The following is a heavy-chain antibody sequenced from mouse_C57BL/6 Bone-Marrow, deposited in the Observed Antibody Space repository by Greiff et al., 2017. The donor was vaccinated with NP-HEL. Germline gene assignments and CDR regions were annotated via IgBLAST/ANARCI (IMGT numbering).Heavy chain of an antibody. CDR2: IYPGSGST. CDR1: GYTFTSYW. Sequence: VQLQQPGAELVKPGASVKMSCKASGYTFTSYWITWVKQRPGQGLEWIGDIYPGSGSTNYNEKFKSKATLTVDTSSSTAYMQLSSLTSEDSAVYYCARWGNSNCPYYYAMDYWGQGTSVTVSS. CDR3: ARWGNSNCPYYYAMDY. J-gene: IGHJ4*01. V-gene: IGHV1-55*01. D-gene: IGHD2-5*01.